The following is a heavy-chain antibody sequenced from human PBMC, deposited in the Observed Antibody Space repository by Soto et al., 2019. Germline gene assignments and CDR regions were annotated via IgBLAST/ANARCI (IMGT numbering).Heavy chain of an antibody. CDR1: GFTFSSYS. CDR2: ISSSSSTI. CDR3: ARVGHGYRGSDY. J-gene: IGHJ4*02. V-gene: IGHV3-48*02. D-gene: IGHD5-12*01. Sequence: EVQLVESGGGLVQPGGSLRLSCAASGFTFSSYSMNWVRQAPGKGLEWVSYISSSSSTIYYADSVKGRFTISRDNAKNSLYLKRNRLSDEDTAVYYCARVGHGYRGSDYWGQGTLVTVSS.